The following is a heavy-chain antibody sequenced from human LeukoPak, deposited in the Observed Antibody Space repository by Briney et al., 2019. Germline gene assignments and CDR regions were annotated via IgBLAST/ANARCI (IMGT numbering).Heavy chain of an antibody. J-gene: IGHJ5*02. D-gene: IGHD4-17*01. V-gene: IGHV1-2*02. Sequence: ASVKVSCKASGYTFTGYYMHWVRQAPGQGLEWMGWINPNSGGTNYAQKFQGRVTMTRDTSISTAYMELSRLRSDDTAVYYCAREDGRVTNEKWSDPWGQGTLVTVSS. CDR2: INPNSGGT. CDR3: AREDGRVTNEKWSDP. CDR1: GYTFTGYY.